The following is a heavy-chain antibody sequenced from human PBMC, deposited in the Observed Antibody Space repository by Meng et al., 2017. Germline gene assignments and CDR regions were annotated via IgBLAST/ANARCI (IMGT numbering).Heavy chain of an antibody. CDR2: INSYSGDT. Sequence: GQRVQEGAEVKRPGASVNGSWKASGYIFASYGIHWVRQAPGQGLEWIGWINSYSGDTNHTQTLQGRVTLTKEPSTSTAYMELRSLRSDDTAVYYCAREERGSGDSWGQGTLVTVSS. J-gene: IGHJ5*02. D-gene: IGHD3-22*01. V-gene: IGHV1-18*01. CDR1: GYIFASYG. CDR3: AREERGSGDS.